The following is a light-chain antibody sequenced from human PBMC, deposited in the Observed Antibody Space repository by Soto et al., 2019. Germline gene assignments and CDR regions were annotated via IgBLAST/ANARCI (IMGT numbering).Light chain of an antibody. Sequence: DIQMTQSPPSLSASVGDRVTITCRASQGIKNYLAWFQQKPGEAPKSLIYAASSLQSGVPSRFSGSGSGTYFTLTISSLQPEDFATYYCQQYTTYPLTFGRETKREIK. V-gene: IGKV1-16*01. CDR3: QQYTTYPLT. CDR1: QGIKNY. J-gene: IGKJ2*01. CDR2: AAS.